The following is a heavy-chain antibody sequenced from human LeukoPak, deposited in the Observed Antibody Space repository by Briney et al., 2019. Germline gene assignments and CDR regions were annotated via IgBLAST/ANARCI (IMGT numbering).Heavy chain of an antibody. D-gene: IGHD5-24*01. J-gene: IGHJ6*03. CDR3: ARGGWVQQKYYMDV. V-gene: IGHV1-69*16. Sequence: SVKVSCKASGGTFSSYTISWVRQAPGQGLEWMGRIIPILGIANYAQKFQGRVTITTDESRTTAYMELSSLRSEDTAVYYCARGGWVQQKYYMDVWGKGTTVTVSS. CDR2: IIPILGIA. CDR1: GGTFSSYT.